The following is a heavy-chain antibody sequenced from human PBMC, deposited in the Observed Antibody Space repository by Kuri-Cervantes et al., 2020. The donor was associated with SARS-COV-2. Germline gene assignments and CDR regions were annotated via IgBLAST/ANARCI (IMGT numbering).Heavy chain of an antibody. Sequence: GESLKISCAASGFTFSSYAMSWVRQAPGKGLEWVSAISGSGGSTYYADSVKGRFTISRDNSKNTLYLQMNSPRAEDTAVYYCARGSSTVVRSVVPAAIGYWGQGTLVTVSS. CDR3: ARGSSTVVRSVVPAAIGY. V-gene: IGHV3-23*01. CDR2: ISGSGGST. J-gene: IGHJ4*02. CDR1: GFTFSSYA. D-gene: IGHD2-2*01.